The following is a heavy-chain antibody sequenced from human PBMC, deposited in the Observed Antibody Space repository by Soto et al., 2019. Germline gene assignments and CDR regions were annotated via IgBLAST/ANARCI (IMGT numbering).Heavy chain of an antibody. CDR2: IYPGDSDT. V-gene: IGHV5-51*01. D-gene: IGHD4-4*01. CDR1: GYTFTDYW. CDR3: ARHISNSRYYYYAMDV. Sequence: GEYLKISCKGSGYTFTDYWIGWVRQLPGKGLEWMGVIYPGDSDTRYSPSFQGHVTITVDKSTSTAYLQWNTLKASDTAMYYCARHISNSRYYYYAMDVCGQGTPVTVSS. J-gene: IGHJ6*02.